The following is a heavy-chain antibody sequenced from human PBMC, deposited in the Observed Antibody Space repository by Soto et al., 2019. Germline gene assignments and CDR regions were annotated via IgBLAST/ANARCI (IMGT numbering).Heavy chain of an antibody. V-gene: IGHV3-30-3*01. D-gene: IGHD3-9*01. J-gene: IGHJ6*02. CDR2: ISYDGSNK. CDR3: ARGDYDILTGYYKSYYGMDV. Sequence: GGSLRLSCAASGFTFSSYAMHWVRQAPGKGLEWVAVISYDGSNKYYADSVKGRFTISRDNSKNTLYLQMNSLRAEDTAVYYCARGDYDILTGYYKSYYGMDVWGQGTTVTVSS. CDR1: GFTFSSYA.